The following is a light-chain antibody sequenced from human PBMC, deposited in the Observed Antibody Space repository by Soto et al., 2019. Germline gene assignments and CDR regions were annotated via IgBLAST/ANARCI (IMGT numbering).Light chain of an antibody. J-gene: IGKJ5*01. CDR1: QSVSSSY. V-gene: IGKV3D-20*02. CDR2: GAS. Sequence: EIVLTQSPGTLSLSPGERATLSCRTSQSVSSSYLAWYQQKPGQAPRLLIYGASNRATGIPDRFSGSGSGTDFTLTISSLEPEDFAVYYCQQRSNTITFGQGTRLEIK. CDR3: QQRSNTIT.